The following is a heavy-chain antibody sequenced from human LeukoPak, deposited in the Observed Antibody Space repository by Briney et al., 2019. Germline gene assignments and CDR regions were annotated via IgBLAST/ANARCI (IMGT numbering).Heavy chain of an antibody. J-gene: IGHJ6*02. CDR3: ARDHPTTVTTRGLNYYYYYGMDV. CDR1: GGSVSSGSYY. Sequence: SSETLPLTCTVSGGSVSSGSYYWSWIRQPPGKGLEWIGYIYYSGSTNYNPSLKSRVTISVDTSKNQFSLKLSSVTAADTAVYYCARDHPTTVTTRGLNYYYYYGMDVWGQGTTVTVSS. CDR2: IYYSGST. D-gene: IGHD4-11*01. V-gene: IGHV4-61*01.